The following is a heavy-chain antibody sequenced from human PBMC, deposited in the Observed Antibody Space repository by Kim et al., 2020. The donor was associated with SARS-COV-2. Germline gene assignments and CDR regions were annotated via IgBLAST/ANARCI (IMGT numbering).Heavy chain of an antibody. Sequence: GGSLRLSCAASGFTFDDYAMHWVRQAPGKGLEWVSGISWNSGSIGYADSVKGRFTISRDNAKNSLYLQMNSLRAEDTALYYCAKGYSSGWTEIPHSDSWGQGTLVTVSS. V-gene: IGHV3-9*01. CDR1: GFTFDDYA. D-gene: IGHD6-19*01. CDR3: AKGYSSGWTEIPHSDS. CDR2: ISWNSGSI. J-gene: IGHJ4*02.